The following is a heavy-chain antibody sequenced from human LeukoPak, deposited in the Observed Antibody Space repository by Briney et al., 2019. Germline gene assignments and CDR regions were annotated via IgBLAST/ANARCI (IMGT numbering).Heavy chain of an antibody. J-gene: IGHJ4*02. D-gene: IGHD6-13*01. CDR1: GGSISSSSYY. V-gene: IGHV4-39*07. CDR2: IYYSGST. Sequence: SETLSFTCTVSGGSISSSSYYWGWIRQPPGKGLEWIGSIYYSGSTYYNPSLKSRVTISVDTSKNQFSLKLSSVTAADTAVYYCARDLGIAAAGNGYWGQGTLVTVSS. CDR3: ARDLGIAAAGNGY.